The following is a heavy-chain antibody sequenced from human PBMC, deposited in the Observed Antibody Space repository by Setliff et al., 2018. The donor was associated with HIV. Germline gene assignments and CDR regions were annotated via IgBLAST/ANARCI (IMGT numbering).Heavy chain of an antibody. Sequence: SETLSLTCAVYGGSLSGYYCSWIRQPPGGGLEWIGQINHRGSTIYNPSLKSRVTISIDTSKNQFSLKLTSVTAADTAVYYCARRGAYGYDYFDYWGPGILVTVSS. J-gene: IGHJ4*02. CDR2: INHRGST. CDR1: GGSLSGYY. CDR3: ARRGAYGYDYFDY. D-gene: IGHD5-12*01. V-gene: IGHV4-34*01.